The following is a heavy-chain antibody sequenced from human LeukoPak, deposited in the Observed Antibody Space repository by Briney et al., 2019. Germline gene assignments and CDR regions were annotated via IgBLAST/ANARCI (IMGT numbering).Heavy chain of an antibody. V-gene: IGHV3-23*01. D-gene: IGHD2-2*03. CDR3: ATLGYCTSTSCSLVH. Sequence: GGSLRLSCVGCGLSIGNYAMTWVRQAPGKGLEWVSTISDSIGSTYYADSVKGRFTISRDNSKNTLYLQMNSLRAEDTAVYYCATLGYCTSTSCSLVHWGQGTLVTVSS. CDR2: ISDSIGST. J-gene: IGHJ4*02. CDR1: GLSIGNYA.